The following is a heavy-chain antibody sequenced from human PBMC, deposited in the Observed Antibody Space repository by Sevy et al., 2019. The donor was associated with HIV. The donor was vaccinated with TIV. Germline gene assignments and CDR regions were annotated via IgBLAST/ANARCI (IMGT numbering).Heavy chain of an antibody. D-gene: IGHD6-19*01. V-gene: IGHV4-59*01. CDR3: ARPHTSGWTRFEH. J-gene: IGHJ4*02. CDR2: VHNGGST. Sequence: SETLSLTCTVSGDSITSYYWAWIRQPPGKGLEWIGNVHNGGSTNYNPSLKSRLTISVDTTNNQFSLKLGSVTVAETAVYFCARPHTSGWTRFEHWGQGILVTVSS. CDR1: GDSITSYY.